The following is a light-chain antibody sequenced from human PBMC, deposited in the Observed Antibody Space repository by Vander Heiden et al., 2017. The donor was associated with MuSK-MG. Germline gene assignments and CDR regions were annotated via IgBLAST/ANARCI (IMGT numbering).Light chain of an antibody. CDR3: QQRDSTPFT. J-gene: IGKJ3*01. CDR1: QSISRF. V-gene: IGKV1-39*01. CDR2: TVS. Sequence: DIQMTQSPSSLSASGGDRVTITCRASQSISRFLNWYQQKPGKAPKLLIFTVSKLQSGVPSRFSGSGSGTDFTLTISRLQPEDFATYYCQQRDSTPFTFGHGTKVDIK.